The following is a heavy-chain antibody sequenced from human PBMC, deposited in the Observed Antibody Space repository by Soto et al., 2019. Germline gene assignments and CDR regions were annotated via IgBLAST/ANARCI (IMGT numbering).Heavy chain of an antibody. J-gene: IGHJ4*02. V-gene: IGHV3-48*02. CDR1: GFTFSSYS. D-gene: IGHD4-17*01. Sequence: PGGSLRLSCAASGFTFSSYSMNWVRQAPGKGLERVSYISSSSSTIYYADSVKGRFTISRDNAKNSLYLQMNSLRYEDTAVYYCARDSSYGIFDYWGQGTLVTVSS. CDR2: ISSSSSTI. CDR3: ARDSSYGIFDY.